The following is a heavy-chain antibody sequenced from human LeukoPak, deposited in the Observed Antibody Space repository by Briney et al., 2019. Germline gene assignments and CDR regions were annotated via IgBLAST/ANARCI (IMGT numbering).Heavy chain of an antibody. V-gene: IGHV1-69-2*01. CDR1: GYTFTDHY. D-gene: IGHD3-10*02. J-gene: IGHJ5*02. CDR3: ATEVNVAYYNVPGNDYRGIDP. Sequence: GATVKISCKASGYTFTDHYTHWVQQAPGKGLEWVGRVDPEEGEAISAQKFQGRVTISADTSTDTAYLELTSLRSDDTAVYYCATEVNVAYYNVPGNDYRGIDPWGPGTLVTVSS. CDR2: VDPEEGEA.